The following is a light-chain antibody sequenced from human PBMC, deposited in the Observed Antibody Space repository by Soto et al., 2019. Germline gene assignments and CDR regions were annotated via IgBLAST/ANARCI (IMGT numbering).Light chain of an antibody. J-gene: IGKJ4*01. CDR2: AAS. CDR1: QGISNY. Sequence: DVQMTQAPSSLSASVGDRVTITCRASQGISNYLAWYQQKPGKVPKLLIYAASILQSGVPSRFSGSGCGTGFTLTISSLQPEDVATYYCQKYNSAPRTFGGGTKVEIK. CDR3: QKYNSAPRT. V-gene: IGKV1-27*01.